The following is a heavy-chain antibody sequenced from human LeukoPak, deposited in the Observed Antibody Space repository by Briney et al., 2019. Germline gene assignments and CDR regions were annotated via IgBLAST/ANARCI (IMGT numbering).Heavy chain of an antibody. V-gene: IGHV3-30*18. CDR2: ISHDGNNK. D-gene: IGHD3-16*01. J-gene: IGHJ4*02. CDR3: AKVRWGSDNALDS. Sequence: PGGSLRLSCAASGFSFSDYGMYWVRQAPGKGLEWLAVISHDGNNKYYAESVKGRIAISRDNSMNTLYLQMNSLRAEDTAVYYCAKVRWGSDNALDSWGQGTLVTGSS. CDR1: GFSFSDYG.